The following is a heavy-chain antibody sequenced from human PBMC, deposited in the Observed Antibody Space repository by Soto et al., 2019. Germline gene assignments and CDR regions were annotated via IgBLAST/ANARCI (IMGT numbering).Heavy chain of an antibody. D-gene: IGHD3-9*01. CDR1: GGSISSYY. Sequence: QVQLQESRPGLVKPSETLSLTCTVSGGSISSYYWSWIRQPPGKGLEWIGYIYYSGSTNYNPSLKSRVTISVDTSKNQFSLKLSSVTAADTAVYYCARGYYDILTGYYTHPDAFDIWGQGTMVTVSS. CDR3: ARGYYDILTGYYTHPDAFDI. CDR2: IYYSGST. V-gene: IGHV4-59*08. J-gene: IGHJ3*02.